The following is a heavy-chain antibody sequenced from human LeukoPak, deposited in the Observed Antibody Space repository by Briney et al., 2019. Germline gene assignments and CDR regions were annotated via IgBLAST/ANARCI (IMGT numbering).Heavy chain of an antibody. CDR1: GFTFSSYS. J-gene: IGHJ5*02. D-gene: IGHD3-10*01. CDR2: IRGSSSYI. Sequence: GGSLRLSCAASGFTFSSYSMNWVRQAPGKGLEWVASIRGSSSYIYYADSVKGRFTIYRDNAKNSLFLQMNNLRGEDTAVYYCARTKATLWFGESWGQGTLVTVSS. CDR3: ARTKATLWFGES. V-gene: IGHV3-21*01.